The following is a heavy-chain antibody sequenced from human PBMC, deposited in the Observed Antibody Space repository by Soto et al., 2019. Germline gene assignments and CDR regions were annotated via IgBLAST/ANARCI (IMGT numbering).Heavy chain of an antibody. J-gene: IGHJ4*02. D-gene: IGHD4-17*01. CDR3: AQTSVVTLSFDY. V-gene: IGHV2-5*02. CDR1: GFSLSTSGVG. CDR2: IYWDDDK. Sequence: QITLKESGPTLVKPTQTLTLTCTFSGFSLSTSGVGVGWIRQPPGKALEWLALIYWDDDKRYSPSLKSRLTITKDTSKNQVVLTMTNMDPVDTATYYCAQTSVVTLSFDYWGQGTLFTVSS.